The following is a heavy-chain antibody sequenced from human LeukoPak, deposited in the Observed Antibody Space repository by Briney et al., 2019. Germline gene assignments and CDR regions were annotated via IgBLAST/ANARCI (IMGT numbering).Heavy chain of an antibody. CDR3: ATQFGSLWFGELEGDY. D-gene: IGHD3-10*01. CDR1: GGSISSNSYY. Sequence: PSETLSLTCTVSGGSISSNSYYWGWIRQPPGKGLEWVSVIYSGGSTYYADSVKGRFTISRDNSKNTLYLQMNSLRAEDTAVYYCATQFGSLWFGELEGDYWGQGTLVTVSS. V-gene: IGHV3-66*01. J-gene: IGHJ4*02. CDR2: IYSGGST.